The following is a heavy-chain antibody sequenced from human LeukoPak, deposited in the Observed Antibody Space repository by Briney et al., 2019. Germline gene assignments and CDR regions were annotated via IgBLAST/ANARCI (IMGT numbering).Heavy chain of an antibody. CDR1: GYTFTSYY. CDR2: INPSGGST. CDR3: AKGDTIFGVVIPFDY. V-gene: IGHV1-46*01. Sequence: GASVTVSCKASGYTFTSYYMHWVRQAPGQGLEWMGIINPSGGSTSYAQKFQGRVTMTRDTSTSTVYMELSSLRSEDTAVYYCAKGDTIFGVVIPFDYWGQGTLVTVSS. D-gene: IGHD3-3*01. J-gene: IGHJ4*02.